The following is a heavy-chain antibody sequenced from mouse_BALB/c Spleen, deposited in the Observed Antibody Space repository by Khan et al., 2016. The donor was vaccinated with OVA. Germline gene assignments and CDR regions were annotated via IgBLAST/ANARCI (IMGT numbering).Heavy chain of an antibody. CDR1: GYTFTSYY. J-gene: IGHJ3*01. CDR3: TRGGYGGFDY. V-gene: IGHV1S81*02. CDR2: INPSNGGT. Sequence: QVQLQQSGAELVKPGASVKLSCKASGYTFTSYYIYWMKQRPGHGLEWIGEINPSNGGTNLNAKFKSKATLTVDKSSSPAYMQLSSLTSEDSAVYYGTRGGYGGFDYWGQGTLVTVSA. D-gene: IGHD1-2*01.